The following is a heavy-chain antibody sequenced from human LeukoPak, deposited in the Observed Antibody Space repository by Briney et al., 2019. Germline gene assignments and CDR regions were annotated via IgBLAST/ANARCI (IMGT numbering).Heavy chain of an antibody. Sequence: PSETLSLTCTVSGGSISNYYWSWIRQPPGKGLEWIGYIYYGGSTYYNPSLKSRVTISVDTSKNQFSLKLSSVTAADTAVYYCARDSGWYHYWGQGTLVTVSS. V-gene: IGHV4-59*12. CDR2: IYYGGST. D-gene: IGHD6-19*01. CDR1: GGSISNYY. J-gene: IGHJ4*02. CDR3: ARDSGWYHY.